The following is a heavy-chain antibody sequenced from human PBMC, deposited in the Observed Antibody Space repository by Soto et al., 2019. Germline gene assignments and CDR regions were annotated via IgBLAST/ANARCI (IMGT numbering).Heavy chain of an antibody. V-gene: IGHV1-69*02. CDR1: GGTFSSYT. D-gene: IGHD4-17*01. Sequence: QVQLVQSGAEVQKPGSSVKVSCKASGGTFSSYTISWVRQAPGQGLEWMGRIIPILGIANYAQKFQGRVTITADKSTSTAYMELSSLRSEDTAVYYCARPEDYGDLDAFDIWGQGTMVTVSS. CDR2: IIPILGIA. J-gene: IGHJ3*02. CDR3: ARPEDYGDLDAFDI.